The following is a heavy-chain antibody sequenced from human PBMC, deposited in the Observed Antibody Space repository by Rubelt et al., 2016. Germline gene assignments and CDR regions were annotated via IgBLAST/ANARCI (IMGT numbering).Heavy chain of an antibody. D-gene: IGHD3-10*01. CDR2: IYYSGTT. CDR1: GGSFSGYY. V-gene: IGHV4-34*01. Sequence: QVQLQQWGAGLLKPSETLSLTCAVYGGSFSGYYWSWIRQPPGKGLEWIGSIYYSGTTYYNPSLKSRVSISVDTSKNQVSRRRTSGTAAETALYYCVRGGTIRTFDHWGQGTLVTVSS. CDR3: VRGGTIRTFDH. J-gene: IGHJ4*02.